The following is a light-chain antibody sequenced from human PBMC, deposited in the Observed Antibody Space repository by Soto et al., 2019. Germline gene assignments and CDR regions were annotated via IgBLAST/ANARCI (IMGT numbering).Light chain of an antibody. Sequence: EMVLTQSPATLSGSPGERVTLSCRASRSIRSNLAWYQQKPGQAPRLLIYGASTRATGIPDRFSGRGSGTEFTLNINGLQSEDFATYYWQPDTNWPVVTFGGGTRVEIK. V-gene: IGKV3-15*01. CDR3: QPDTNWPVVT. J-gene: IGKJ4*01. CDR2: GAS. CDR1: RSIRSN.